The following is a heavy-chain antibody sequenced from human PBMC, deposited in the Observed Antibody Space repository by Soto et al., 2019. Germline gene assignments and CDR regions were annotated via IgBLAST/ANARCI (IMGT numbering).Heavy chain of an antibody. CDR3: AREEVWGIAVAGRWDY. CDR2: IKQDGSEK. J-gene: IGHJ4*02. Sequence: EVQLVESGGGLVQPGGSLRLSCAASGFTFSSYWMSWVRQAPGKGLEWVANIKQDGSEKYYVDSVKGRFTISRDIAKNSLYLQMNSLRAEDTAVYYCAREEVWGIAVAGRWDYWGQGTLVTVSS. V-gene: IGHV3-7*01. D-gene: IGHD6-19*01. CDR1: GFTFSSYW.